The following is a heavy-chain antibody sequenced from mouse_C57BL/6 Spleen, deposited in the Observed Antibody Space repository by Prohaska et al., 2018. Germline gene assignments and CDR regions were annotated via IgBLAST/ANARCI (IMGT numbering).Heavy chain of an antibody. CDR3: TRDDYDGYFDV. CDR1: GFTFSNYW. CDR2: IRLKSDNYAT. Sequence: EVKLEESGGGLVQPGGSMKLSCVASGFTFSNYWMNWVRQSPEKGLEWVAQIRLKSDNYATHYAESVKGRFTISRDDSKSSVYLQMNNLRAEDTGIYYCTRDDYDGYFDVWGTGTTVTVSS. J-gene: IGHJ1*03. D-gene: IGHD2-4*01. V-gene: IGHV6-3*01.